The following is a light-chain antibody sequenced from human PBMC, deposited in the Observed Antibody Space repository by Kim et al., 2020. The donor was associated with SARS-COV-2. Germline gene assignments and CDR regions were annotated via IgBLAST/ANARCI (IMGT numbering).Light chain of an antibody. V-gene: IGLV2-14*04. J-gene: IGLJ1*01. Sequence: SITIPCTGTSSDVGGYNYVSWYQQHPGKAPKLMIYDVSKRPSGVSNRFSGSKSGNTASLTISGLQAEDEADYYCSSYTSSSTFVYVFGTGTKVTVL. CDR1: SSDVGGYNY. CDR2: DVS. CDR3: SSYTSSSTFVYV.